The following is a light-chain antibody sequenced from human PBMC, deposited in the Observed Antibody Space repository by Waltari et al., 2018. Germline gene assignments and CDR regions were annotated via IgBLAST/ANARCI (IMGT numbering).Light chain of an antibody. Sequence: DIQMTQSPSSLSASIGDRVTITCRASQSISTYLNWYQQKPGKVPKLLIYGASTLQRGVPSRVSASGSGTHFTLTISSLQPEDVATYYCQQSYSTPWTFGQGTKVEIK. CDR3: QQSYSTPWT. J-gene: IGKJ1*01. CDR2: GAS. CDR1: QSISTY. V-gene: IGKV1-39*01.